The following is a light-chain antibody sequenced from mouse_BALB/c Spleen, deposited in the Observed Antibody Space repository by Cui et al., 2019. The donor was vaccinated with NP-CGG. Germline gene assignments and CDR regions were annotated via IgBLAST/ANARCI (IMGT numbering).Light chain of an antibody. Sequence: QAVVTQESGLTTSPVKTFTLTCRSIIGAFTTSNYANWAQEKPDHLFTVLKGVTNNQAPGVPAEFSGSLFGNRAALTNPGAQTEDEAKYFCALWYGTHSVFGGGTKLTVL. J-gene: IGLJ1*01. CDR3: ALWYGTHSV. CDR2: VTN. CDR1: IGAFTTSNY. V-gene: IGLV1*01.